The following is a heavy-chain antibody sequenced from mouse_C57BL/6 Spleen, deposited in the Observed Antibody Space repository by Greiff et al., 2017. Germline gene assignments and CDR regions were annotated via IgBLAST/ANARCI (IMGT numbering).Heavy chain of an antibody. Sequence: QVQLQQSGPELVKPGASVKISCKASGYTFTSYWMHWVKQRPGQGLEWIGMIHPNSGSTNYNEKFKSKATLTVDKSSSTAYMQLSSLTSEDSAVYYCASYYYGSSQGAMDYWGQGTSVTVSS. D-gene: IGHD1-1*01. CDR3: ASYYYGSSQGAMDY. CDR2: IHPNSGST. J-gene: IGHJ4*01. V-gene: IGHV1-64*01. CDR1: GYTFTSYW.